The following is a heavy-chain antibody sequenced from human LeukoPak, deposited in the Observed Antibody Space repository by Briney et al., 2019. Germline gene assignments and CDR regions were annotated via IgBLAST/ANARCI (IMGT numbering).Heavy chain of an antibody. CDR3: ARGSRTDAFDI. CDR1: GGSIRSGDYS. D-gene: IGHD2-2*01. J-gene: IGHJ3*02. Sequence: PSETLSLTCTVSGGSIRSGDYSWNWIRQHPGKGLEWIGEINHSGSTNYNPSLKSRVTISVDTSKNQFSLKLSSVTAADTAVYYCARGSRTDAFDIWGQGTMVTVSS. V-gene: IGHV4-30-2*01. CDR2: INHSGST.